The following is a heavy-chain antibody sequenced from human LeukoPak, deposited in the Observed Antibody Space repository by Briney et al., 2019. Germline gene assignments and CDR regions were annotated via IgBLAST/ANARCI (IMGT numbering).Heavy chain of an antibody. D-gene: IGHD1-26*01. CDR1: DGXPNTNY. J-gene: IGHJ5*02. V-gene: IGHV4-39*01. Sequence: SETLSLTCGVSDGXPNTNYCGWVRQPPGKGLEWLATIHYTGLTYYNPSLESRVTISVDIPKKQFSLKLASVTAADTAVYYCAPLYEWEVGIGSWGQGTLVTVSS. CDR3: APLYEWEVGIGS. CDR2: IHYTGLT.